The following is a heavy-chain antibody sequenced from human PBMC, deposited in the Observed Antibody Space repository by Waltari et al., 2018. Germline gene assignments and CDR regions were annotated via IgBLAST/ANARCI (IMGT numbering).Heavy chain of an antibody. Sequence: QVQLQESGPGLVKPSGTLSLTCAVSGGSISSSNWWSWVRQPPGKGLEWIGEIYHSGSTNYNTSLKSRGTISVDKSKNQFSLKLSSVTAADTAVYYCARALYYDFWSGDYAFDIWGQGTMVTVSS. CDR3: ARALYYDFWSGDYAFDI. V-gene: IGHV4-4*02. CDR1: GGSISSSNW. CDR2: IYHSGST. D-gene: IGHD3-3*01. J-gene: IGHJ3*02.